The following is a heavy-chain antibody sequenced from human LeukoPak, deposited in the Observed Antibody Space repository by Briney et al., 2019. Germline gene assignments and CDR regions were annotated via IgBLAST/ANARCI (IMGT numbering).Heavy chain of an antibody. D-gene: IGHD4-11*01. Sequence: TGGSLRLSCTTSGFTFSHYAMHWVRQAPGKGLQWVAVIWNDGSDKYYGDSVKGRLTISRDNSKKTVYLQLSSLRVEDTAVYYCAKDAERGFDFSNSLQSWGQGTLVTVSS. V-gene: IGHV3-33*06. J-gene: IGHJ4*02. CDR1: GFTFSHYA. CDR3: AKDAERGFDFSNSLQS. CDR2: IWNDGSDK.